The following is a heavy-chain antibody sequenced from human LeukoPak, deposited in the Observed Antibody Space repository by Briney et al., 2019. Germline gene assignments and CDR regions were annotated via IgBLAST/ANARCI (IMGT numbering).Heavy chain of an antibody. CDR2: IIPILGIA. Sequence: ASVKVSCKASGGAFSSYAISWVRQAPGRGLEWMGRIIPILGIANYAQKFQGRVTITADKSTSTAYMELSSLRSEDTAVYYCARARWRVIQYYFDYWGQGTLVTVSS. J-gene: IGHJ4*02. CDR1: GGAFSSYA. V-gene: IGHV1-69*04. D-gene: IGHD3-22*01. CDR3: ARARWRVIQYYFDY.